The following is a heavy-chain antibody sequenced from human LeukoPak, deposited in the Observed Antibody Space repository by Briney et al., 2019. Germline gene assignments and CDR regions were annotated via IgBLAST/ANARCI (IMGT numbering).Heavy chain of an antibody. CDR3: ARSRGFVITFGGVIVKEFDY. V-gene: IGHV1-24*01. Sequence: ASVKVSCKVSGYTLTELSMHWVRQAPGKGLEWMGGFDPEDGETIYAQKFQGRVTMTEDTSTDTAYMELGSLRSEDTAVYYCARSRGFVITFGGVIVKEFDYWGQGTLVTVSS. J-gene: IGHJ4*02. CDR1: GYTLTELS. D-gene: IGHD3-16*02. CDR2: FDPEDGET.